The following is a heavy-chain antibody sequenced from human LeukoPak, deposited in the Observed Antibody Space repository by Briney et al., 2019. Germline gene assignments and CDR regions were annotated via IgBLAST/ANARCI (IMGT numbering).Heavy chain of an antibody. D-gene: IGHD3-10*01. CDR1: AVSISSSNYD. CDR2: IYYSGST. CDR3: ARDSGTTGEVKFDP. J-gene: IGHJ5*02. Sequence: SETLSLTCTVSAVSISSSNYDWGWIRQPPGKGLEWIGSIYYSGSTYYNPSLKSRITISVDTSKYQFFLKLMSVTAADTAVYYCARDSGTTGEVKFDPWGQGTLVTVSS. V-gene: IGHV4-39*07.